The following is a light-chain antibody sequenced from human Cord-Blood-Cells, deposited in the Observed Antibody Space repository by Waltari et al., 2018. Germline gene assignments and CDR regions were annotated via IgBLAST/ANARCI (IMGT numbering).Light chain of an antibody. CDR2: EVS. CDR1: SSDVGGYNY. Sequence: QSALTQPASVSGSPGQSITISCTGTSSDVGGYNYVSWYQQHPGKAPNLMVYEVSNRPSGGANRFAGSNSGNTASLTSAGLQDEDEADYYCSSYTSSSLAFGGGTKLTVL. J-gene: IGLJ2*01. V-gene: IGLV2-14*01. CDR3: SSYTSSSLA.